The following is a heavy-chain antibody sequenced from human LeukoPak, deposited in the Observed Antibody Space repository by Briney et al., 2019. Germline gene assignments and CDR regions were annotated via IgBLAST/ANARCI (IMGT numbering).Heavy chain of an antibody. CDR3: AKGGYCSSSSCYYGWFDP. CDR1: GFDFSNNG. V-gene: IGHV3-23*01. Sequence: PGRSLRLSCVGSGFDFSNNGMHWVRQAPGKGLEWVSTISAGGSSTYYADSVKGRFTISRDNSKNTLYLQMNSLRAEDTAVYYCAKGGYCSSSSCYYGWFDPWGQGTLVTVSS. D-gene: IGHD2-2*01. CDR2: ISAGGSST. J-gene: IGHJ5*02.